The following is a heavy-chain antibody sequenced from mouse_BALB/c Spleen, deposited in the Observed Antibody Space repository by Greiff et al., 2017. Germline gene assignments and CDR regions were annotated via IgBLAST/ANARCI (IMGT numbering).Heavy chain of an antibody. D-gene: IGHD2-3*01. J-gene: IGHJ3*01. CDR2: IDPSDSET. Sequence: VQLQQSGPQLVRPGASVKISCKASGYSFTSYWMHWVKQRPGQGLEWIGMIDPSDSETRLNQKFKDKATLTVDKSSSTAYMQLSSPTSEDSAVYYCARNDGYPHYWGQGTLVTVAA. CDR3: ARNDGYPHY. CDR1: GYSFTSYW. V-gene: IGHV1S126*01.